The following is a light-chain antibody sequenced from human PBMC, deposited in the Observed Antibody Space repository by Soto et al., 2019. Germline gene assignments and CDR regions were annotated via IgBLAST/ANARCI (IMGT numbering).Light chain of an antibody. J-gene: IGLJ1*01. CDR3: SSYTSSSTRA. V-gene: IGLV2-14*01. CDR1: SSEVGGYNY. CDR2: DVS. Sequence: QSALTQPASVSGSPGRSITISGTGTSSEVGGYNYVSWYQQHPGIAPKLMIYDVSNRPSGVSNRFSGSKSGNTASLTISGLQAEDEADYYCSSYTSSSTRAFGTGTKVTV.